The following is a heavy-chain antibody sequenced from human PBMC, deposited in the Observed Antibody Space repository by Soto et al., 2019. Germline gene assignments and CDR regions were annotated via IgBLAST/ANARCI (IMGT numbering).Heavy chain of an antibody. Sequence: GPGPSKTSETLSLTCSVSGGAISTYYWSWIRQFPGQGLEWIGYIYHSGSSQYNPSLTSRVTISVDTSKNQLSLRLSSVTAADTAVYYCARSYGSGSYYDYYYGMDVWGQGTTVTVSS. CDR2: IYHSGSS. CDR1: GGAISTYY. V-gene: IGHV4-59*01. CDR3: ARSYGSGSYYDYYYGMDV. J-gene: IGHJ6*02. D-gene: IGHD3-10*01.